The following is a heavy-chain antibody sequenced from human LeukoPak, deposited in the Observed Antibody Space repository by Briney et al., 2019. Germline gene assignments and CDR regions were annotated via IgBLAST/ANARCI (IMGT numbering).Heavy chain of an antibody. D-gene: IGHD1-14*01. CDR2: ISYDGGNK. J-gene: IGHJ3*02. V-gene: IGHV3-30*18. CDR3: AKNQFDI. Sequence: GRSLRLSCAASGFTFSSYGMHWVRQAPGKGLEWVAVISYDGGNKYYADSVKGRFTISRDNSKNTLYLQMNSLRAEDTAVYYCAKNQFDIWGQGTMVTVSS. CDR1: GFTFSSYG.